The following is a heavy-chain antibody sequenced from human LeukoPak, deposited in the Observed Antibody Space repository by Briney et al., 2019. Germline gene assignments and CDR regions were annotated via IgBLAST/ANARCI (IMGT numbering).Heavy chain of an antibody. D-gene: IGHD3-10*01. J-gene: IGHJ5*02. Sequence: SGTLSLTCAVSGGPISSTNWWSWVRQPPGKGLEWIGEIDHSGSTNYNPSLKSRVTISVDTSKNQFSLKLSSVTAADTAVYYCARDRITMVRGVRGWFDPWGQGTLVTVSS. CDR3: ARDRITMVRGVRGWFDP. V-gene: IGHV4-4*02. CDR1: GGPISSTNW. CDR2: IDHSGST.